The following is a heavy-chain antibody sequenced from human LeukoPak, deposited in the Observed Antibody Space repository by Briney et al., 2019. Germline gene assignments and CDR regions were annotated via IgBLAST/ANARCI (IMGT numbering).Heavy chain of an antibody. CDR2: ISWNSGSI. CDR3: AKDHVGYGSGSYSDY. D-gene: IGHD3-10*01. CDR1: GFTFDDYA. V-gene: IGHV3-9*01. J-gene: IGHJ4*02. Sequence: GGSLRLPCAASGFTFDDYAMHWVRQAPGKGLEWVSGISWNSGSIGYADSVKGRFTISRDNAKNSLYLQMNSLRAEDTALYYCAKDHVGYGSGSYSDYWGQGTLVTVSS.